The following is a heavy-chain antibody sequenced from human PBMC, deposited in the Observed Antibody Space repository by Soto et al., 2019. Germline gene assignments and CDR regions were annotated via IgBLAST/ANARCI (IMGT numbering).Heavy chain of an antibody. CDR1: GFTFSSYS. CDR2: ISTSSKTI. J-gene: IGHJ6*02. V-gene: IGHV3-48*02. D-gene: IGHD3-3*01. Sequence: EVQLVESGGGLVQPGGSLRLSCAASGFTFSSYSMNWVRQAPGKGLEWVSFISTSSKTIYYTDSVKGRFTISRDNAENSLYLQMNSLRDEDTALSYCARDRGVVRYGLDVWGQGTTVTVSS. CDR3: ARDRGVVRYGLDV.